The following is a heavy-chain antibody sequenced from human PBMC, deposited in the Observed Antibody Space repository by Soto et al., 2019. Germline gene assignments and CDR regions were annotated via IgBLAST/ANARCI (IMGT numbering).Heavy chain of an antibody. D-gene: IGHD6-25*01. Sequence: EVQLLESGGGLVQPGGSLRLPCAASGFTFSNYAMGWVRQAPGEGLEWVSAISGSGTTTYTADPVKGRFTISRDNSENTLYLHMNSLRAEDTAIYYCAKFFVETGGSSGWPWSFHYWGQGTLVTVSS. CDR2: ISGSGTTT. CDR1: GFTFSNYA. V-gene: IGHV3-23*01. J-gene: IGHJ4*02. CDR3: AKFFVETGGSSGWPWSFHY.